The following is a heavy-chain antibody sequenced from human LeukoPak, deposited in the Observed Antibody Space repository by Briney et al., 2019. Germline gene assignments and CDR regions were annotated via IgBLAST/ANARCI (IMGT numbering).Heavy chain of an antibody. D-gene: IGHD6-19*01. V-gene: IGHV3-30*02. CDR3: ARILDSAWGELGY. Sequence: GGSLRLSCAASGFTFRSSGMHWVRQTPGKGLEWVAFIWYDGNEIYYADSVKGRFTISRDNSKNTLYLQMNSLRAEDTAVYYCARILDSAWGELGYWGQGTLVTVSS. CDR1: GFTFRSSG. J-gene: IGHJ4*02. CDR2: IWYDGNEI.